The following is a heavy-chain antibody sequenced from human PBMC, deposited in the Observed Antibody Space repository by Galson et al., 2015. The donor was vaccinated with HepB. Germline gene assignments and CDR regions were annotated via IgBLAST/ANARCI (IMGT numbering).Heavy chain of an antibody. Sequence: SVKVSCKASGYKFITYGIGWVRQAPGQGLEWMGWISGYNGDTKYAQRLQGRVSMITETSSSTAYMELRSLRSDDTAVYFCARAGGATTEFDYWGQGTLVTVSS. CDR3: ARAGGATTEFDY. CDR1: GYKFITYG. V-gene: IGHV1-18*04. J-gene: IGHJ4*02. CDR2: ISGYNGDT. D-gene: IGHD1-26*01.